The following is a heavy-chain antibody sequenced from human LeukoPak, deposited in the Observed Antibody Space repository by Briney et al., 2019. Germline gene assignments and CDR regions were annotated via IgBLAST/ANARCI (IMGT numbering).Heavy chain of an antibody. Sequence: PSETLSLTCTVSGGSISSYYWSWIRQPPGKGPEWIGYISYIGNTNYNPSLKSRVTLSVDTSKNQFSLKLSSVTAADTAVYYRARDRHGMDVWGQGTTVTV. J-gene: IGHJ6*02. V-gene: IGHV4-59*01. CDR3: ARDRHGMDV. CDR2: ISYIGNT. CDR1: GGSISSYY.